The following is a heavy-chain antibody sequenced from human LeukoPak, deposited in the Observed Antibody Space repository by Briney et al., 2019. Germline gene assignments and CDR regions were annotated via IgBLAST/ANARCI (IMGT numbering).Heavy chain of an antibody. CDR2: ISSSSNDI. CDR1: GLTFSSYS. Sequence: GGSLRLSCAASGLTFSSYSMNWVRQAPGKGLEWVSSISSSSNDIYYAESVKGRFTISRDNAKNSVYLQMNSLRAEDTAVYYCARVVDTAVVPRGYFDYWGQGILVTLSS. D-gene: IGHD5-18*01. J-gene: IGHJ4*02. CDR3: ARVVDTAVVPRGYFDY. V-gene: IGHV3-21*01.